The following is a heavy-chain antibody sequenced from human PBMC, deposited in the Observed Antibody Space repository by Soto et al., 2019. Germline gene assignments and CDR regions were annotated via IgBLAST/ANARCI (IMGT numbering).Heavy chain of an antibody. J-gene: IGHJ5*02. CDR2: MNPGNNQH. Sequence: ASVKLSCKSSGYSFTDDDIDCVRLEAGQGLEWMGWMNPGNNQHVYTQKFRARVTVSTDTSITTAYMELRSLRSDDTAVYYCARDFWSGYFTPGNWFDPWGQGTLVTVSS. CDR3: ARDFWSGYFTPGNWFDP. CDR1: GYSFTDDD. D-gene: IGHD3-3*01. V-gene: IGHV1-8*01.